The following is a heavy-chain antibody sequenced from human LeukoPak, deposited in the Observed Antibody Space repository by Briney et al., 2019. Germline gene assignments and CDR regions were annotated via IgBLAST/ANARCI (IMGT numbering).Heavy chain of an antibody. V-gene: IGHV3-21*01. D-gene: IGHD5-12*01. CDR3: AREIGRGYSGYDRYYFDY. J-gene: IGHJ4*02. Sequence: GSLRLSCAASGFTFSSYAMNWVRQAPGKGLEWVSSISSSSSYIYYADSVKGRFTISRDNAKNSLYLQMNSLRAEDTAVYYCAREIGRGYSGYDRYYFDYWGQGTLVTVSS. CDR2: ISSSSSYI. CDR1: GFTFSSYA.